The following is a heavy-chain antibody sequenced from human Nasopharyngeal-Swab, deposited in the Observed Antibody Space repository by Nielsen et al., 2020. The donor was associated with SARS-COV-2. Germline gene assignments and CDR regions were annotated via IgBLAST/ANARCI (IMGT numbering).Heavy chain of an antibody. CDR1: GFTFSSYS. V-gene: IGHV3-21*01. CDR3: ARGADYGDYVEAFDY. Sequence: GGSLRLSCAASGFTFSSYSMNWVRQAPGKGLEWVSSISSSSSYIYYADSVKGRFTISRDNAKNSLYLQMNSLRAEDTAVYYCARGADYGDYVEAFDYWGQGTLVTVSS. J-gene: IGHJ4*02. D-gene: IGHD4-17*01. CDR2: ISSSSSYI.